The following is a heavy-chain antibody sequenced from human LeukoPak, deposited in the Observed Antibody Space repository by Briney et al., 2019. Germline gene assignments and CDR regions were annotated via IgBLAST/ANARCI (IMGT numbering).Heavy chain of an antibody. CDR3: AKASWVLNADAVL. J-gene: IGHJ4*02. V-gene: IGHV3-23*01. Sequence: GGSLRLSCAASGFTFSNYAMSWVRQAPAGGLEWVSSLRGDGETFYADSVKGRFTLPRDDSRNTVYLQLNNLRVEDTAVYYCAKASWVLNADAVLWGQGTLVTVSS. D-gene: IGHD3-9*01. CDR2: LRGDGET. CDR1: GFTFSNYA.